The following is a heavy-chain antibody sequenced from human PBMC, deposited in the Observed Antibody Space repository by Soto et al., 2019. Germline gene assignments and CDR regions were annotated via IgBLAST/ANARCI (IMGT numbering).Heavy chain of an antibody. CDR3: ARGGKYCTNGVCSFYGMDV. D-gene: IGHD2-8*01. CDR1: GGSISSYY. CDR2: IYYSEST. J-gene: IGHJ6*02. V-gene: IGHV4-59*12. Sequence: PSETLSLTCTVSGGSISSYYWSWIRQRPGKGLEWIGYIYYSESTNYNPSLKSRVTISVDTSKNQFSLKLTSVTAADTAVYYCARGGKYCTNGVCSFYGMDVWGQGTTVTVSS.